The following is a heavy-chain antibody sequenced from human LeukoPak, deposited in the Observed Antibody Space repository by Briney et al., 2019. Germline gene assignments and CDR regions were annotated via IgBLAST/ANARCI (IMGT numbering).Heavy chain of an antibody. CDR2: ISYDGSNK. J-gene: IGHJ4*02. D-gene: IGHD3-22*01. Sequence: GGSLRLSCAASGFTFSSYAMHWVRQAPGKGLEWVAVISYDGSNKYYADSVKGRFTISRDNSKNTLYLQMNSLRAEDTAVYYCARGYYDSSGCAYWGQGTLVNVSS. CDR3: ARGYYDSSGCAY. V-gene: IGHV3-30-3*01. CDR1: GFTFSSYA.